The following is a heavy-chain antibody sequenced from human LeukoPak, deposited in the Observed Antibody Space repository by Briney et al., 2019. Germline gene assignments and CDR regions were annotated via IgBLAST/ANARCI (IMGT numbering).Heavy chain of an antibody. CDR3: ARGIRITGWLGGFADY. CDR1: GYTFTSYD. V-gene: IGHV1-8*01. CDR2: MNPNSGHT. J-gene: IGHJ4*02. Sequence: GASVKVSCKASGYTFTSYDINWVRQSTGQGLEWMGWMNPNSGHTGYAQKFQGRVTLTRDTSISTAYMELSSLGSEDTAMYYCARGIRITGWLGGFADYWGQGTLVTVSS. D-gene: IGHD6-19*01.